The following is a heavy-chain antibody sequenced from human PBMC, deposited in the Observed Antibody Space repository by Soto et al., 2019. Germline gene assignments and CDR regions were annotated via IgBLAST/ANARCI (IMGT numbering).Heavy chain of an antibody. V-gene: IGHV4-59*01. Sequence: ASETLSLTCTVSGGSISSYYWSWIRQPPGKGLEWIGYIYYSGSTNYNPSLKSRVTISVDTSKNQFSLKLSSVTAADTAVYYCARDKGDYVFDYYYGMDVWGQGTTVTVSS. CDR3: ARDKGDYVFDYYYGMDV. CDR1: GGSISSYY. J-gene: IGHJ6*02. D-gene: IGHD4-17*01. CDR2: IYYSGST.